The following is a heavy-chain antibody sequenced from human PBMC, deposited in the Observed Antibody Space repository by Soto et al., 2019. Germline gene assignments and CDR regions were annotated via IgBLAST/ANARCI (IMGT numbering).Heavy chain of an antibody. CDR2: TYYRSKWYN. CDR3: ARANLLIVVVVAATDGMDV. Sequence: SHTLSLTCAISGDSVSSNSAAWNWIRQSPSRGLEWLGRTYYRSKWYNDYAVSVKSRITINPDTSKNQFSLQLNSVTPEDTAVYYCARANLLIVVVVAATDGMDVWGQGTKVTVS. J-gene: IGHJ6*02. V-gene: IGHV6-1*01. D-gene: IGHD2-15*01. CDR1: GDSVSSNSAA.